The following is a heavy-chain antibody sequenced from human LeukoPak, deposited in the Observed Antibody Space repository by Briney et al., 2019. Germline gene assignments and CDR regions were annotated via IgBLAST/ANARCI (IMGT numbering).Heavy chain of an antibody. CDR3: ARGQWFGEGSFYYFDL. D-gene: IGHD3-10*01. V-gene: IGHV1-69*06. CDR2: IIPIFGTA. Sequence: GSSVKVSCKASGGTFISYAISWVRQAPGQRLEWMGGIIPIFGTANYAQKFQGRVTITPDKSTSTAYMELSSLRSEDTAVYYCARGQWFGEGSFYYFDLWGQGTLVTVSS. J-gene: IGHJ4*02. CDR1: GGTFISYA.